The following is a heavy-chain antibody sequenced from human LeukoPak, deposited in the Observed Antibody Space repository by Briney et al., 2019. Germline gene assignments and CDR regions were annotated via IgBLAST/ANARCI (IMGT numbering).Heavy chain of an antibody. CDR1: GYTFTTYY. V-gene: IGHV1-46*01. CDR3: ARDSYYGSGSAWFDP. J-gene: IGHJ5*02. Sequence: GASVKVSCKASGYTFTTYYIHWVRQAPGQGLEWMGVINPSGGTTRYAQKFQGRVTMTRDTSTSTAYMELSSLRSEDTAVYYCARDSYYGSGSAWFDPWGQGTLVTVSS. CDR2: INPSGGTT. D-gene: IGHD3-10*01.